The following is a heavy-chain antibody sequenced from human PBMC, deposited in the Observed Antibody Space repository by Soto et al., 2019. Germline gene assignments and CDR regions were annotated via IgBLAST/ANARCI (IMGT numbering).Heavy chain of an antibody. Sequence: ASVKVSCKASGYTFTSYSISWVRQAPGQGLEWMGWISAYNGNTNYAQKLQGRVTMTTDTSTSTAYMELRSLRSDDTAVYYCARDREGAVAGTLIYWGQGTLVTLL. CDR3: ARDREGAVAGTLIY. D-gene: IGHD6-19*01. V-gene: IGHV1-18*04. CDR1: GYTFTSYS. J-gene: IGHJ4*02. CDR2: ISAYNGNT.